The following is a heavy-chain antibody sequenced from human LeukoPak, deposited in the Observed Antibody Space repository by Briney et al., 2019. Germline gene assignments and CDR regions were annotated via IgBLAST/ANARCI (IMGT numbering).Heavy chain of an antibody. J-gene: IGHJ4*02. D-gene: IGHD3-10*01. CDR3: ARESSEYYGSGSFSY. Sequence: GGSLRLCCAASGFTFSHYSMNWVRQAPGKGLEWVSSISGLSNYIYYADSVKGRFTISRDNAKNSLYLQMNSLRAEDTAVYYCARESSEYYGSGSFSYWGQGTLVTVPS. CDR2: ISGLSNYI. V-gene: IGHV3-21*01. CDR1: GFTFSHYS.